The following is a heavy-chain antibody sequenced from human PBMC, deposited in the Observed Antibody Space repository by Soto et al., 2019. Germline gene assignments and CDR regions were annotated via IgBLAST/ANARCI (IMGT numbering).Heavy chain of an antibody. D-gene: IGHD3-22*01. V-gene: IGHV4-59*01. CDR3: ARAYYYDSSGYYYAFSDENNWFDP. CDR1: GGSISSYY. Sequence: SETLSLTCTVSGGSISSYYWSWMRQPPGKGLEWIGYIYYSGSTNYNPSLKSRVTISVDTSKNQFSLKLSSVTAADTAVYYCARAYYYDSSGYYYAFSDENNWFDPWGQGTLVTVSS. CDR2: IYYSGST. J-gene: IGHJ5*02.